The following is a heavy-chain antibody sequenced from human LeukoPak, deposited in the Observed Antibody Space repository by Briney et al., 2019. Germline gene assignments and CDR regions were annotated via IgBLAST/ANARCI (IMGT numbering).Heavy chain of an antibody. J-gene: IGHJ3*02. CDR1: GYTFTGYY. Sequence: ASVKVSCKASGYTFTGYYMHWVRQAPGQGLEWMGWINPNSGGTNYAQKFQGRVTMTRDTSISTAYMDLSRLRSDDTAVYYCARGFQGYQLPFRAFDIWGQGTMVTVSS. D-gene: IGHD2-2*01. V-gene: IGHV1-2*02. CDR2: INPNSGGT. CDR3: ARGFQGYQLPFRAFDI.